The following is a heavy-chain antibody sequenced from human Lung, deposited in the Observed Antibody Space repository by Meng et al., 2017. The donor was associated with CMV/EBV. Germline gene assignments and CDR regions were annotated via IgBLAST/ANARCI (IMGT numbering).Heavy chain of an antibody. CDR1: GLTFGSYA. D-gene: IGHD6-13*01. J-gene: IGHJ4*02. V-gene: IGHV3-30-3*01. Sequence: VQLGESWGGVVRLGRSPGLSCAASGLTFGSYAMHWVRQVPGCGLEWVAVISYDGSNKYYADSVKGRFTISRDNSKNTLYLQMNSLRAEDTAVYYCASSSCDSYYLDYWGQGTLVTVSS. CDR2: ISYDGSNK. CDR3: ASSSCDSYYLDY.